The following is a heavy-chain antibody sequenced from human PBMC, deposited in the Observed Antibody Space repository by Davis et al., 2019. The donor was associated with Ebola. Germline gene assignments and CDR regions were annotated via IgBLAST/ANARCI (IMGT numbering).Heavy chain of an antibody. CDR1: GGSFSGYS. V-gene: IGHV4-34*01. J-gene: IGHJ4*02. CDR3: ARTLKGWGSVFDY. Sequence: PSETLSLTCAVYGGSFSGYSWSWIRQPPGKGLEWIGEINHSGSTNYNPSLKSRVTISLDTSKNQFSLRLSSVTAADTAVHYCARTLKGWGSVFDYWGQGTLVTVSS. CDR2: INHSGST. D-gene: IGHD3-16*01.